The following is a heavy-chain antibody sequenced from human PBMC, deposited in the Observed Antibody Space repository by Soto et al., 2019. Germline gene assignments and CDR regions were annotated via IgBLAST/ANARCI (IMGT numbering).Heavy chain of an antibody. CDR1: GGSFSGYY. Sequence: QVQLQQWGAGLLKPSETLSLTCAVYGGSFSGYYWSWIRQPPGKGLEWIGEINHSGSTNYNPSLKSRVTLAVDTSKNQFSLKLSSVTAADTAVYYCARGRIAARSWYCYYGMDVWGQGTTVTVSS. D-gene: IGHD6-6*01. CDR2: INHSGST. V-gene: IGHV4-34*01. J-gene: IGHJ6*02. CDR3: ARGRIAARSWYCYYGMDV.